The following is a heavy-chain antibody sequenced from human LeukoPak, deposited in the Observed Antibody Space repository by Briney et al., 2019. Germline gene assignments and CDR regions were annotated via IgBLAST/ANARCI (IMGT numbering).Heavy chain of an antibody. CDR1: GGSISSYY. D-gene: IGHD6-13*01. Sequence: SETLSHTCTVSGGSISSYYWSWIRQPPGKGLEWIGYIYYSGSTNYNPSLKSRVTISVDTSKNQFSLKLSSVTAADTAVYYCARYSSHIFFDYWGQGTLVTVSS. V-gene: IGHV4-59*08. CDR2: IYYSGST. J-gene: IGHJ4*02. CDR3: ARYSSHIFFDY.